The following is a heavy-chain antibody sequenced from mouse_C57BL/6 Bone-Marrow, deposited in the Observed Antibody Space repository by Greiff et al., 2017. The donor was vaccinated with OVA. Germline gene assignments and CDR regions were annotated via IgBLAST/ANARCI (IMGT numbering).Heavy chain of an antibody. D-gene: IGHD2-5*01. CDR1: GYTFTDYE. J-gene: IGHJ4*01. V-gene: IGHV1-15*01. CDR3: TRGYSNYYAMDY. CDR2: IDPETSGT. Sequence: QVQLQQSGAELVRPGASVTLSCKASGYTFTDYEMHWVKQTPVHGLEWIGAIDPETSGTAYNQKFKGKAILTADKSSSTAYMELRSLTSEDSAVYYCTRGYSNYYAMDYWGQGTSVTVSS.